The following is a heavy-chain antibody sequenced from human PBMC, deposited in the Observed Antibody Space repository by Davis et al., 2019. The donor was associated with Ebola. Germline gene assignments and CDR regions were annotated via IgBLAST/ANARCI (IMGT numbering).Heavy chain of an antibody. Sequence: GESLKISCKGSGKSFTSYWIGWVRQMPGKGLEWMGIIYPGDSDTRYSPSFQGQVTISADKSISTAYLQWSSLKASDTAIYYCARGTNGYNPGGYFDSWGQGTLVTVSS. J-gene: IGHJ4*02. CDR1: GKSFTSYW. CDR2: IYPGDSDT. D-gene: IGHD5-24*01. V-gene: IGHV5-51*01. CDR3: ARGTNGYNPGGYFDS.